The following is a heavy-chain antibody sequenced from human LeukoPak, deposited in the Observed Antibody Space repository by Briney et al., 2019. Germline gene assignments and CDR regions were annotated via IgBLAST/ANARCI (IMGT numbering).Heavy chain of an antibody. V-gene: IGHV3-30*18. CDR1: GFTFSSYG. D-gene: IGHD3-10*01. Sequence: RSGRSLRLSCAASGFTFSSYGMHWVRQAPGKGLEWVAVISYDGSNKYYADSVKGRFTISRDNFKNTLYLQMNSLRAEDTAVYYCAKDRSPYGSGLYYFDYWGQGTLVTVSS. CDR3: AKDRSPYGSGLYYFDY. CDR2: ISYDGSNK. J-gene: IGHJ4*02.